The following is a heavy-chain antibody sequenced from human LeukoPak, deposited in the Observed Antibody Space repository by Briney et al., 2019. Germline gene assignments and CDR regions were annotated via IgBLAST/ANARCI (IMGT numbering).Heavy chain of an antibody. CDR2: ISSSSSYI. D-gene: IGHD6-13*01. CDR1: GFTSSSYS. V-gene: IGHV3-21*01. J-gene: IGHJ4*02. Sequence: PGGSLRLSCAASGFTSSSYSMNWVRQAPGKGLEWVSSISSSSSYIYYADSVKGRFTISRDNAKNSLYLQMNSLRAEDTAVYYCARERDKQQLVRYFDYWGQGTLVTVSS. CDR3: ARERDKQQLVRYFDY.